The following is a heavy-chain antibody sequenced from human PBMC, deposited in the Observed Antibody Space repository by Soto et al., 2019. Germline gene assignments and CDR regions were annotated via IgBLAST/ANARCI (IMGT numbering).Heavy chain of an antibody. CDR3: AKEESRARITIFGAVITARHYYYYGTDV. D-gene: IGHD3-3*01. J-gene: IGHJ6*02. V-gene: IGHV3-30*18. CDR2: ISYDGSNK. CDR1: GFTFSSYG. Sequence: GGSLRLSCAASGFTFSSYGMHWVLQAPCKGLEWVAVISYDGSNKYYADSVKGRFTISRDNSKNTLYLQMNSLRAEDTAVYYCAKEESRARITIFGAVITARHYYYYGTDVWGQGTTVTVSS.